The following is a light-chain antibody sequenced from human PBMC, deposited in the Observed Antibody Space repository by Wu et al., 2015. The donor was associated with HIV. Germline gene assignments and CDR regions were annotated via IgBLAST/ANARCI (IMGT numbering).Light chain of an antibody. J-gene: IGKJ2*01. CDR2: RAS. CDR1: QSVSGSY. V-gene: IGKV3-20*01. Sequence: EIVLTQSPGTLSLSPGERATLSCRASQSVSGSYLAWYQQRPGQAPRLLIYRASSRATGIPGRFSGSGSGTDSTLTISRLEPEDFAVFYCHQYGNSPQTFGQGTKLDIK. CDR3: HQYGNSPQT.